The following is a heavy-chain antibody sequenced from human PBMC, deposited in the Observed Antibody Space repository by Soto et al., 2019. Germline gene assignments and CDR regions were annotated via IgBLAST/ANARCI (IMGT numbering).Heavy chain of an antibody. CDR1: GFTFSSYA. CDR3: ANPLFFWSGYEGWFDP. CDR2: ISGPGIST. J-gene: IGHJ5*02. V-gene: IGHV3-23*01. D-gene: IGHD3-3*01. Sequence: EVQVLESGGGLVQPGGSLRLSCAASGFTFSSYAMSWVRQAPGKGLEWVSGISGPGISTYYGDSVKGRFTVSRDNSKNTVYLQMSSLRVEDTAIYYCANPLFFWSGYEGWFDPWGQGTLVIVSS.